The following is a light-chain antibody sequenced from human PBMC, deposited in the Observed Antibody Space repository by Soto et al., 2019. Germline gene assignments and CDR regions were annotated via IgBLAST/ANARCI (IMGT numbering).Light chain of an antibody. V-gene: IGKV4-1*01. J-gene: IGKJ4*01. Sequence: DIVMTQSPDSLAVSLGERGKINCKSSQSVLYSSNNKNYLAWYQQKPGQPPKLLIYWASTRESGVPDRFSGSGSGTDFTLTISSLQAEDVAVYYCQQYYSTPLTFGGGTKVDIK. CDR3: QQYYSTPLT. CDR2: WAS. CDR1: QSVLYSSNNKNY.